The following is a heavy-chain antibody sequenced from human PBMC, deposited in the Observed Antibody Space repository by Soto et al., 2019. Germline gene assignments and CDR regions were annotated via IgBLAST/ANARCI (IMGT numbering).Heavy chain of an antibody. CDR3: AKDQHPRIVVVIQSLLG. Sequence: GGSLRLSCAASGFTFSSYGMHWVRQAPGKGLEWVAVISYDGSNKYYADSVKGRFTISRDNSKNTLYLQMNSLRAEDTAVYYCAKDQHPRIVVVIQSLLGWGQGTLVTVSS. J-gene: IGHJ4*02. CDR1: GFTFSSYG. D-gene: IGHD3-22*01. CDR2: ISYDGSNK. V-gene: IGHV3-30*18.